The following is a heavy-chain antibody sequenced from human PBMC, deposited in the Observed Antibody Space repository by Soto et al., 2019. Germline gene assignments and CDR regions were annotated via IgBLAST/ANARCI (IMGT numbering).Heavy chain of an antibody. J-gene: IGHJ4*02. Sequence: QVQLVQSGAEVKKPGASVKVSCKASGYTFTSYAMHWVRQAPGQRLEWMGWINAGNGNTKYSQKFQGRVTITRDTSASTAYMELSSLRSADTAVYYCARDRTGGVAGVARDYWGQGTLVAVSS. V-gene: IGHV1-3*01. D-gene: IGHD6-19*01. CDR1: GYTFTSYA. CDR3: ARDRTGGVAGVARDY. CDR2: INAGNGNT.